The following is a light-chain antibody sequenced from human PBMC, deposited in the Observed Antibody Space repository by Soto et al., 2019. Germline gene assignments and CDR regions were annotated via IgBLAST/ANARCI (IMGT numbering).Light chain of an antibody. Sequence: QSALTQPASVSGSPGQSITISCTVASSDVRSYNFVSWYQQHPGKAPKLLIYDVSHRPSGVSDRFSGSKSGNTASLTISGLQADDEADYSCTSYINDATPFGGGTKLTVL. CDR1: SSDVRSYNF. CDR3: TSYINDATP. J-gene: IGLJ3*02. V-gene: IGLV2-14*03. CDR2: DVS.